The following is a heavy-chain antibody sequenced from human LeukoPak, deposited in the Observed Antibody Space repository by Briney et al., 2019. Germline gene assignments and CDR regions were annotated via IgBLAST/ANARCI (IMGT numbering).Heavy chain of an antibody. CDR1: GGSFSGYY. CDR3: ARGGRDSSGYHFRFYWFDP. J-gene: IGHJ5*02. Sequence: SETLSLTCAVYGGSFSGYYWSWIRQPPGKGLEWIGEINHSGSTNYNPSLKSRVTISVDTSKNQFSLKLSSVTAADTAVYYCARGGRDSSGYHFRFYWFDPWGQGTLVTVSS. V-gene: IGHV4-34*01. D-gene: IGHD3-22*01. CDR2: INHSGST.